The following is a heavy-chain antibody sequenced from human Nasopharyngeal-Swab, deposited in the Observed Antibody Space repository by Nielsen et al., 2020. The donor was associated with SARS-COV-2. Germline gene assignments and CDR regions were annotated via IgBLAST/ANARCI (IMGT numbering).Heavy chain of an antibody. CDR3: ARVSYDFWSGYHDDY. V-gene: IGHV1-18*04. J-gene: IGHJ4*02. CDR1: GYTFTSYG. Sequence: ASVEVSCKASGYTFTSYGISWVRQAPGQGLEWMGWISAYNGNTNYAQKLQGRVTMTTDTSTSTAYMELRSLRSDDTAVYYCARVSYDFWSGYHDDYWGQGTLVTVSS. D-gene: IGHD3-3*01. CDR2: ISAYNGNT.